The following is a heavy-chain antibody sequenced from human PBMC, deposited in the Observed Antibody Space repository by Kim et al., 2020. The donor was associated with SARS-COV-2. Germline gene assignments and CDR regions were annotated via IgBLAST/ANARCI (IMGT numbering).Heavy chain of an antibody. J-gene: IGHJ3*02. Sequence: YAQKLQGRVTRTTDTSTSTAYMELRSLRSDDTAVYYCARPSGDYGYAFDIWGQGTMVTVSS. CDR3: ARPSGDYGYAFDI. V-gene: IGHV1-18*01. D-gene: IGHD4-17*01.